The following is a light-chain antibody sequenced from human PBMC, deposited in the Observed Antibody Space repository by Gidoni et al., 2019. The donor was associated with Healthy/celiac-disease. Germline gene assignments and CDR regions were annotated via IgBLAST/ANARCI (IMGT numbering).Light chain of an antibody. Sequence: DIQMTQSPSTLSASVGDRVTITCRASQSISSWLAWYQQKPGKAPRLLIYKASSLASGVPSRFSGSGSGTDFTLTISSLQPDDFATYYCQQYNSYRTFXQXTKVEIK. V-gene: IGKV1-5*03. CDR3: QQYNSYRT. CDR1: QSISSW. J-gene: IGKJ1*01. CDR2: KAS.